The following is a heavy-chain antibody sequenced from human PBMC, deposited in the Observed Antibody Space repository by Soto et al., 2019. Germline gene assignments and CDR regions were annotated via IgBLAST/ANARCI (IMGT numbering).Heavy chain of an antibody. V-gene: IGHV3-13*01. CDR2: IGTAGDT. CDR1: GFTFSSYD. D-gene: IGHD3-3*01. J-gene: IGHJ4*02. CDR3: ARAGITIFGVELYYFDY. Sequence: GGSLRLSCAASGFTFSSYDMHWVRQATGKGLEWVSAIGTAGDTYYPGSVKGRFTISRENAKNSLYLQMNSLRAEDTAVYYCARAGITIFGVELYYFDYWGQGTLVTVSS.